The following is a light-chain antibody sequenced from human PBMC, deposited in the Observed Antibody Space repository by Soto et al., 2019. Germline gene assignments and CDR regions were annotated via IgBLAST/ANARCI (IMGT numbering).Light chain of an antibody. Sequence: ALAQPASVSGSPGQSITISCTGTSSDVGGYNYVSWYQQHPGKAPKLMIYEVSNRPSGVSNRFSGSKSGNTASLTISGLQAEDEADYYCSSYTSSSTLYVFGTGTKV. CDR3: SSYTSSSTLYV. CDR2: EVS. J-gene: IGLJ1*01. CDR1: SSDVGGYNY. V-gene: IGLV2-14*01.